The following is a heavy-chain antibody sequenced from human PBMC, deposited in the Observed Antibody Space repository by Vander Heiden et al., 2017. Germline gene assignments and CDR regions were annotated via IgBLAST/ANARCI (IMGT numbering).Heavy chain of an antibody. CDR2: IYHSGST. CDR3: ARAGGWYSGNWFDP. J-gene: IGHJ5*02. V-gene: IGHV4-30-2*01. CDR1: GGSISSGGYS. D-gene: IGHD6-19*01. Sequence: QLQLQESGSGLVKPSQTLSLTCAVSGGSISSGGYSWSWIRQPPGKGLEWIGYIYHSGSTYYNPSLKSRVTISVDRSKNQFSLKLSSVTAADTAVYYCARAGGWYSGNWFDPWGQGTLVTVSS.